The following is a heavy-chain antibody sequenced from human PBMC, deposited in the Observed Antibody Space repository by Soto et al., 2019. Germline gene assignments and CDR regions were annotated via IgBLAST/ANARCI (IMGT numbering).Heavy chain of an antibody. V-gene: IGHV3-23*01. CDR3: AKDSSRYYYYYMDV. J-gene: IGHJ6*03. CDR2: ISGSGGST. CDR1: GFTFSSYA. D-gene: IGHD2-2*01. Sequence: GSLRLSCAASGFTFSSYAMSWVRQAPGKGLEWVSAISGSGGSTYYADSVKGRFTISRDNSKNTLYLQMNSLRAEDTAVYYCAKDSSRYYYYYMDVWGKGTTVTVSS.